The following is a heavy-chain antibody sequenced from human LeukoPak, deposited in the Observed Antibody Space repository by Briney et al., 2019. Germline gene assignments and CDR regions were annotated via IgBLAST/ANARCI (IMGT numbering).Heavy chain of an antibody. Sequence: GGSLRLSCAASGFTFSDYYMNWIRQAPGKGLEWVSYITGSGSTIYYADSVKGRFTISRDNAKNSLYLQMNSLRAEDTAVYYCARERIYDSSGYIGNSWGQGTLVTVSS. D-gene: IGHD3-22*01. V-gene: IGHV3-11*04. CDR1: GFTFSDYY. CDR3: ARERIYDSSGYIGNS. J-gene: IGHJ4*02. CDR2: ITGSGSTI.